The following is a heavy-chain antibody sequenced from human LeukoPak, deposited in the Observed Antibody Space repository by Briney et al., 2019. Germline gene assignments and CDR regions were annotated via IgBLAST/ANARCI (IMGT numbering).Heavy chain of an antibody. J-gene: IGHJ5*02. CDR2: IKQDGSEK. Sequence: PGGSLRLSCAASGFTFSSYWMSWVRQAPGKGLEWVANIKQDGSEKYYVDSVKGRCTISRDNAKNSLYLQMNSLRAEDTAVYYCAKEYYYDSSGYYSGPNWFDPWGQGTLVTVSS. CDR3: AKEYYYDSSGYYSGPNWFDP. V-gene: IGHV3-7*03. D-gene: IGHD3-22*01. CDR1: GFTFSSYW.